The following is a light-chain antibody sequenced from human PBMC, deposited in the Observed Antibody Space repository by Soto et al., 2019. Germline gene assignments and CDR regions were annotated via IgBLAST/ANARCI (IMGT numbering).Light chain of an antibody. J-gene: IGKJ4*01. V-gene: IGKV3-15*01. CDR2: KTS. Sequence: IVMTQSPATVSVSPGESTSLSCRASRTIGTNLGWYQQKPGQAPRLLISKTSNRATGVPARFSGSGSGTEFNLTITSLQSEDIAVYYCQQYADWPLTFGGGTKVDIK. CDR3: QQYADWPLT. CDR1: RTIGTN.